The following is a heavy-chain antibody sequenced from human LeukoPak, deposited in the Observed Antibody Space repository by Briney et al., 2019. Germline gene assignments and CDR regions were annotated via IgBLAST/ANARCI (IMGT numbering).Heavy chain of an antibody. V-gene: IGHV4-34*01. J-gene: IGHJ5*02. CDR2: INHSGST. Sequence: SETLSLTCAVYGGSFSGYYWSWIRQPPGKGLEWVGEINHSGSTNYNPSLKSRVTISVDTSKNLFSLKLSPVTAADTAVYYCARLRGYSGGFDPWGQGTLVTVSS. CDR3: ARLRGYSGGFDP. D-gene: IGHD2-15*01. CDR1: GGSFSGYY.